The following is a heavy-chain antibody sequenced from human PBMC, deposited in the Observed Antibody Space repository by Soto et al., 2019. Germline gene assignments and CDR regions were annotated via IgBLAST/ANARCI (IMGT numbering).Heavy chain of an antibody. D-gene: IGHD6-13*01. CDR1: GVSITSSSYY. V-gene: IGHV4-39*01. J-gene: IGHJ3*02. Sequence: SETLSLTCTVSGVSITSSSYYWGWIRQPPGKGLECIGTIYSGGSTFYNPSLESRVTVSVDTSKNQFSLRLTSLTAADTALYYCARGNNSDDAFDIWGHGTMVTVSS. CDR3: ARGNNSDDAFDI. CDR2: IYSGGST.